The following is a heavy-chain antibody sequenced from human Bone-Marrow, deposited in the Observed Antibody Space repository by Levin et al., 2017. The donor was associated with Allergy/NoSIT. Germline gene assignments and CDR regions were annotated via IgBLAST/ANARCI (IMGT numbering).Heavy chain of an antibody. D-gene: IGHD6-6*01. CDR1: GGSINDYY. V-gene: IGHV4-59*01. J-gene: IGHJ1*01. CDR3: ARSPWGGSSSEDHFQK. CDR2: VYYTGST. Sequence: SETLSLTCSVSGGSINDYYWSWIRQPPGKGLEWIGYVYYTGSTKYNSSLKSRLTLSVDKSKNQVSLRLTSVTAADSGVYYCARSPWGGSSSEDHFQKWGQGTLVTVSS.